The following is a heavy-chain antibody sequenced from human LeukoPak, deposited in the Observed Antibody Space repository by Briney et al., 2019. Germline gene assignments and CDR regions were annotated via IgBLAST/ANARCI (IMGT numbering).Heavy chain of an antibody. V-gene: IGHV3-7*03. CDR1: EFTLGSYW. CDR2: INRDGSKN. Sequence: GGSLRLSCAASEFTLGSYWMTWVRQATGKGQERVANINRDGSKNHFVDSVKGRFTISRDNAKNFLYLQMNSLRAEDTAVYFCARDSSPYCGDDCYFDAFDLWGQGTMVTVSS. CDR3: ARDSSPYCGDDCYFDAFDL. J-gene: IGHJ3*01. D-gene: IGHD2-21*02.